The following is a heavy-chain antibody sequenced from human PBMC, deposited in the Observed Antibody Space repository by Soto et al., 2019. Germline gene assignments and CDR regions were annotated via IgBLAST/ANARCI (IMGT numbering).Heavy chain of an antibody. Sequence: EGSLILSRAASGFTFSSDGMNWVRQAPGKGLEWVSYISSSGSTIYYADSVKGRFTISRDNAKNSLYLQMNSLRAEDTAVYYCARDHGRYGGFGEFHYYYGMDVWGKGTRVTVSS. CDR2: ISSSGSTI. J-gene: IGHJ6*04. D-gene: IGHD3-10*01. CDR1: GFTFSSDG. CDR3: ARDHGRYGGFGEFHYYYGMDV. V-gene: IGHV3-48*03.